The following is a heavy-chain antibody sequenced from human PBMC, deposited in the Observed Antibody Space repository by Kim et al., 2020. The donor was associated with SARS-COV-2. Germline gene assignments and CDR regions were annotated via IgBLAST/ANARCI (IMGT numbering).Heavy chain of an antibody. Sequence: ADTVKGRFTISRDNAKNSLYLQRNSLRDEDTAVYYCAGAYYDFWSGQFDYWGQGTLVTVSS. V-gene: IGHV3-48*02. J-gene: IGHJ4*02. CDR3: AGAYYDFWSGQFDY. D-gene: IGHD3-3*01.